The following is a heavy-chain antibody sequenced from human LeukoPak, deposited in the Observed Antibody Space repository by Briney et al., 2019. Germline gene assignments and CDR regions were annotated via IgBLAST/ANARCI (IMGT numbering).Heavy chain of an antibody. J-gene: IGHJ4*02. D-gene: IGHD6-13*01. Sequence: ASVKVSCKASGYTFTSYGISWVRQAPGQGLEWMGWISAYNGNTNYAQKLQGRVTMTTDTSTSTAYMELRSLRSDDTAVYYCARSYSSSWPDLFDYWAREPWSPSPQ. CDR3: ARSYSSSWPDLFDY. CDR1: GYTFTSYG. CDR2: ISAYNGNT. V-gene: IGHV1-18*01.